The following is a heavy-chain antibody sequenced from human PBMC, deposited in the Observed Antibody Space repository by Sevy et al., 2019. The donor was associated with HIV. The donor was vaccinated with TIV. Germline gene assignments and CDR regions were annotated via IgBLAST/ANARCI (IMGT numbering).Heavy chain of an antibody. CDR3: TTGHGSVAY. Sequence: GGSLRLSCAASGLGFTNAWMSWVRQAQGKGLEWVGRIKSRSDGGTTDFASPVKGRFIISRDDSKNTLYLQMNSLKTEDTAVYYCTTGHGSVAYWGQGPLVTVSS. J-gene: IGHJ4*02. D-gene: IGHD3-10*01. V-gene: IGHV3-15*01. CDR1: GLGFTNAW. CDR2: IKSRSDGGTT.